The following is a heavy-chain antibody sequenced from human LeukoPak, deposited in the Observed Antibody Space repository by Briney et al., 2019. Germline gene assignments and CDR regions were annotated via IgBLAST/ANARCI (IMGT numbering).Heavy chain of an antibody. Sequence: ASVKVSCKASGYTFTGYYMHWVRQAPGKGLEWTGWINPNSGDTHYAQNFQGRVTMTGDTSISTAYMELSSLRSDDTAVYYCARALGAAAADYQNWGQGTLLTVSS. V-gene: IGHV1-2*02. CDR1: GYTFTGYY. CDR2: INPNSGDT. CDR3: ARALGAAAADYQN. D-gene: IGHD6-13*01. J-gene: IGHJ1*01.